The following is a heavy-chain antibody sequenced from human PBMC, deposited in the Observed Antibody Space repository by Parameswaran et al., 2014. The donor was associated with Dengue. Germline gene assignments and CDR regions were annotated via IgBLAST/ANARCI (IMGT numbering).Heavy chain of an antibody. Sequence: WVRQAPGQGLEWMGWISAYNGNTNYAQKLQGRVTMTTDTSTSTAYMELRSLRSDDTAVYYCARDGSGWFDYWGQGTLVTVSS. CDR2: ISAYNGNT. J-gene: IGHJ4*02. V-gene: IGHV1-18*01. D-gene: IGHD6-19*01. CDR3: ARDGSGWFDY.